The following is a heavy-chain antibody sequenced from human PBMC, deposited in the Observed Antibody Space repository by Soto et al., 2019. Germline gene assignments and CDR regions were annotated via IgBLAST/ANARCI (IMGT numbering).Heavy chain of an antibody. D-gene: IGHD3-22*01. Sequence: LGLSCAASGFTFSLYSMIWVRQAPGKGLEWVASITSSSSYIYYEDSLKGRFTISRDNAKNSLFLQLDSLRAEDTAVYFCVRARSTDSRPDYWGQGTMVTVSS. CDR2: ITSSSSYI. CDR1: GFTFSLYS. J-gene: IGHJ4*02. V-gene: IGHV3-21*01. CDR3: VRARSTDSRPDY.